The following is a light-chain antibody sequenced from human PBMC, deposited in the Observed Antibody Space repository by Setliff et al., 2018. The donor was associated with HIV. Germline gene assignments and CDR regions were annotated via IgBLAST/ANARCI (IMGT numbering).Light chain of an antibody. CDR1: QGIGTH. V-gene: IGKV1-39*01. J-gene: IGKJ4*01. CDR2: VAS. Sequence: GDRVTISCRASQGIGTHLNWYQQKPGKAPKLLIYVASNLQNGVPSRFSGSGSGTHFTLTISSLQPEDLATYYCQHNSSPPQVTFGGGTKVDI. CDR3: QHNSSPPQVT.